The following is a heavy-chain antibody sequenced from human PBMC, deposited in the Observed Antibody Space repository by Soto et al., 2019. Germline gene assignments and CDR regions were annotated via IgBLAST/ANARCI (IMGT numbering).Heavy chain of an antibody. V-gene: IGHV3-74*01. CDR3: AKGSGAKSGLLDY. D-gene: IGHD6-25*01. Sequence: EVQLVESGGGLVQTGGSLSLSCAASGFTFSSYWMHWVRQAPGKGLVWVSRINNDGSSTTYADSVKGRFTISRDNAKNTLYLQMNSLRDEDRAVYYCAKGSGAKSGLLDYWGQGTLVTVSS. CDR2: INNDGSST. J-gene: IGHJ4*02. CDR1: GFTFSSYW.